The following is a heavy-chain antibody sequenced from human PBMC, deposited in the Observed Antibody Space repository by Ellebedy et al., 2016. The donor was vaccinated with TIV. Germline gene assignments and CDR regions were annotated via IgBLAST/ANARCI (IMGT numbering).Heavy chain of an antibody. Sequence: SVKVSCXASGGTFSSYAISWVRQAPGQGLEWMGGIIPIFGTANYAQKFQGRVTITADESTSTAYMELSSLRSEDTAVYYCARRASIAAAGTSYFDYWGQGTLVTVSS. J-gene: IGHJ4*02. CDR2: IIPIFGTA. D-gene: IGHD6-13*01. V-gene: IGHV1-69*13. CDR1: GGTFSSYA. CDR3: ARRASIAAAGTSYFDY.